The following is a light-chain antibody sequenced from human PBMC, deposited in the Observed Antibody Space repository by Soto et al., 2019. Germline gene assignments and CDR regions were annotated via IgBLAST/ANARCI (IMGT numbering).Light chain of an antibody. CDR1: TGAVTNGHY. CDR3: LLSYNGPYV. Sequence: QAVVTLEPSLTVSPGGTVTLTCGSSTGAVTNGHYPYWFQQKPGQAPRTLIYDTTNRHSWTPARFSGSLLGGKAALTISGAQPEDEAEYYCLLSYNGPYVFGTGRKVTVL. V-gene: IGLV7-46*01. CDR2: DTT. J-gene: IGLJ1*01.